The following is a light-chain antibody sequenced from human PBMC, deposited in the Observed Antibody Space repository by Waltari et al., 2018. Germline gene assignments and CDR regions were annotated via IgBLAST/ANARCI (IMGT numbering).Light chain of an antibody. J-gene: IGLJ3*02. V-gene: IGLV1-47*01. CDR2: RND. CDR1: GSNVGRYY. CDR3: AVWDDSVSGWV. Sequence: QSVVTQPPSASETPGQRVTISCSGSGSNVGRYYVTWYQQVPGTAPKVVIYRNDRRPSGVPDRFSGSKSGTSASLAISGLRSEDEADYYCAVWDDSVSGWVFGGGTKLTVL.